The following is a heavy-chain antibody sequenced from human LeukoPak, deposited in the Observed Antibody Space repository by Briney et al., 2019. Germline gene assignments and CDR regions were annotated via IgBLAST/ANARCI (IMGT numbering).Heavy chain of an antibody. J-gene: IGHJ3*02. Sequence: GGSLRLSCAASGFTVSSNYMSWVRQAPGKGLEWVSVIYSGGSTYYAGSVKGRFTISRDNSKNTLYLQMNSLRAEDTAVYYCASLQLSSGEAFDIWGQGTMVTVSS. CDR1: GFTVSSNY. CDR3: ASLQLSSGEAFDI. V-gene: IGHV3-53*01. CDR2: IYSGGST. D-gene: IGHD3-22*01.